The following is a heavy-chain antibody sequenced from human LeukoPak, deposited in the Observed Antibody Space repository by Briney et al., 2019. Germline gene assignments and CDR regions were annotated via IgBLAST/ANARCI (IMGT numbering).Heavy chain of an antibody. J-gene: IGHJ4*02. CDR3: ARNAYEGYSSSWFPDY. CDR2: IKQDGSEK. V-gene: IGHV3-7*03. CDR1: AFTFSSYS. Sequence: PGGSLRLSCAASAFTFSSYSMNWVRQAPGKGLEWVANIKQDGSEKYYVDSVKGRFTISRDNAKNSLYLQMNSLRAEDTALYYCARNAYEGYSSSWFPDYWGQGTLVTVSS. D-gene: IGHD6-13*01.